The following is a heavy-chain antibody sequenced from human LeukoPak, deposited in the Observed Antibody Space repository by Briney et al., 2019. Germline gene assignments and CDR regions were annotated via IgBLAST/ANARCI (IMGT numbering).Heavy chain of an antibody. J-gene: IGHJ6*03. CDR2: ISSSSGTI. D-gene: IGHD3-16*01. CDR1: GFTFSSYS. V-gene: IGHV3-48*01. CDR3: ARYVAPMDV. Sequence: HSGGSLRLSCAASGFTFSSYSMNWVRQAPGKGLEWVSYISSSSGTIYYADSVKGRFTISRDNAKNSLYLQMNSLRAEDTAVYYCARYVAPMDVWGKGTTVTVSS.